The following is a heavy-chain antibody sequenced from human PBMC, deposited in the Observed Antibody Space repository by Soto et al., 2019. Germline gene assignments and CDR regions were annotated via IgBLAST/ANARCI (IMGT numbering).Heavy chain of an antibody. D-gene: IGHD6-19*01. CDR2: INAGNGNK. Sequence: ASVKVSCTASGYTFSSYAMHWVRQAPGQRLEWMGWINAGNGNKKYSQKFQGRVTIPRDTSASTASMELSSLRSEDTAVYYCARHGSGWDYWGQGTLVTVSS. CDR1: GYTFSSYA. CDR3: ARHGSGWDY. V-gene: IGHV1-3*01. J-gene: IGHJ4*02.